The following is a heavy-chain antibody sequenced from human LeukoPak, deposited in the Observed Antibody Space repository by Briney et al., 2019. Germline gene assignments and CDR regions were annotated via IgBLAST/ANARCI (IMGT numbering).Heavy chain of an antibody. CDR2: IYHSGST. CDR1: GGSISSSTW. CDR3: ARWTPCGWDCHILDY. D-gene: IGHD2-21*02. V-gene: IGHV4-4*02. Sequence: SGTLSLTCAVSGGSISSSTWWSWVRQPPGKGLEWIGEIYHSGSTIYNPSLKSRVTISLDNSKNHFSLELTSVTAADTAVYYCARWTPCGWDCHILDYWGQGILVTVSS. J-gene: IGHJ4*02.